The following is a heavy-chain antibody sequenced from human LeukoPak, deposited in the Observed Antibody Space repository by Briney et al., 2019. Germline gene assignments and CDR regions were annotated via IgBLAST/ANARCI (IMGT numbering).Heavy chain of an antibody. V-gene: IGHV3-23*01. D-gene: IGHD3-16*02. CDR2: ISGSCGST. Sequence: GGSLRLLCAASGFTFSSYAMSWVRQAPGKGLEWVSAISGSCGSTYYADSVKGRFTISRDNSKNTLYLQTDSLRAEDTAVYYCAKALVRGPYYFDYWGEGALVTVCS. CDR3: AKALVRGPYYFDY. J-gene: IGHJ4*02. CDR1: GFTFSSYA.